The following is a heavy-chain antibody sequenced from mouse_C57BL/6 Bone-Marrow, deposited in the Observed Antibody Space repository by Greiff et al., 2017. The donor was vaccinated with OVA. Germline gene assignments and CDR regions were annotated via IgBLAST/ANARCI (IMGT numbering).Heavy chain of an antibody. D-gene: IGHD4-1*01. CDR2: IRSKSNNYAT. Sequence: EVQGVESGGGLVQPTGSLKLSCAASGFSFNTYAMNWVRQAPGKGLEWVARIRSKSNNYATYYADSVKDRFTISRDDSESMLYLQMNNLKTEDTAMYYCVRHETGTWSWFAYWGQGTLVTVSA. CDR1: GFSFNTYA. CDR3: VRHETGTWSWFAY. J-gene: IGHJ3*01. V-gene: IGHV10-1*01.